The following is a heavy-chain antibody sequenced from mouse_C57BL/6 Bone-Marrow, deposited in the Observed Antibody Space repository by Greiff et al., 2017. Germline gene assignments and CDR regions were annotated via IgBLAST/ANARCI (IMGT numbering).Heavy chain of an antibody. J-gene: IGHJ2*01. D-gene: IGHD2-3*01. CDR1: GYTFTSYG. CDR3: ASYDGYFYYFDY. CDR2: IYPRSGNT. V-gene: IGHV1-81*01. Sequence: VQLQQSGAELARPGASVKLSCKASGYTFTSYGISWVKQRTGQGLEWIGEIYPRSGNTYYNEKFKGKATLTADKFSSTAYMELRSLTSEGSAVYFCASYDGYFYYFDYWGQGTTLTVSS.